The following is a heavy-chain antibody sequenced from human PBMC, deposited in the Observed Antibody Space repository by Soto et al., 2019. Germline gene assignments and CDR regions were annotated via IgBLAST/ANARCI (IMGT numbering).Heavy chain of an antibody. Sequence: GGSLRLSCAASGFTFSSYSMNWVRQAPGKGLEWVSYISSSSSTIYYADSVKGRFTISRDNAKNSLYLQMNSLRDEDTAVYYCARDLVGYDSSGYTPRYYYYGMDVWGQGTTVTVSS. J-gene: IGHJ6*02. D-gene: IGHD3-22*01. CDR3: ARDLVGYDSSGYTPRYYYYGMDV. V-gene: IGHV3-48*02. CDR1: GFTFSSYS. CDR2: ISSSSSTI.